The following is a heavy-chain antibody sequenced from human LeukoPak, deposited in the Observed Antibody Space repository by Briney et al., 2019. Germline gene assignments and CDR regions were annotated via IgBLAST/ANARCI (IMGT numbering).Heavy chain of an antibody. Sequence: GGSLRLSCAASGFTFSSYWMHWVRQAPGKGLVWVSRIKYDGSSTNYADSVKGRFTVSRDNAKNTLYLQMNTPRAEDTAVYYCTRRGAASDAFDIWGQGTMVTVSS. D-gene: IGHD3-16*01. CDR1: GFTFSSYW. CDR3: TRRGAASDAFDI. V-gene: IGHV3-74*01. J-gene: IGHJ3*02. CDR2: IKYDGSST.